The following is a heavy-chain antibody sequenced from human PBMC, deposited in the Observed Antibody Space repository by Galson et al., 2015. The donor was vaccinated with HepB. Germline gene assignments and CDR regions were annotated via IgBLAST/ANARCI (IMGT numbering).Heavy chain of an antibody. V-gene: IGHV1-69*04. CDR1: FSSYT. D-gene: IGHD6-13*01. J-gene: IGHJ6*02. CDR2: IIPILGIA. CDR3: AREPAYSSSWSQANYYYYGMDV. Sequence: FSSYTISWVRQAPGQGLEWMGRIIPILGIANYAQKFQGRVTITADKSTSTAYMELCSLRSEDTAVYYCAREPAYSSSWSQANYYYYGMDVWGQGTTVTVSS.